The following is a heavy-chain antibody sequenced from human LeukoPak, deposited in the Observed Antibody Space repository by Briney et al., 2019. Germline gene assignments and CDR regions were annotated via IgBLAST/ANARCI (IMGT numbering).Heavy chain of an antibody. Sequence: PSETLSLTCTVSGGSISSYYWSWIRQPPGKGLEWIGYIYYSGSTNYNPSLKSRATISVDTSKNQFSLKLSSVTAADTAVYYCAREGEGYYGSGSYYPHFDYWGQGTLVTVSS. CDR1: GGSISSYY. CDR2: IYYSGST. V-gene: IGHV4-59*01. CDR3: AREGEGYYGSGSYYPHFDY. D-gene: IGHD3-10*01. J-gene: IGHJ4*02.